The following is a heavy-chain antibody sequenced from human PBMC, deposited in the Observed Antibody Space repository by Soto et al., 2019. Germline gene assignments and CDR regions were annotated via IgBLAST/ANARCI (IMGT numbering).Heavy chain of an antibody. CDR3: ARHSNGWSLFGAAIDY. V-gene: IGHV4-34*01. D-gene: IGHD6-13*01. Sequence: SETLSLTCAVYGGSFSGYYWSWIRQPPGKGLEWIGEINHSGSTNYNPSLKSRVTISVDTSKNQFSLKLSSVTAADTAVYYCARHSNGWSLFGAAIDYWGQGTLVTVSS. J-gene: IGHJ4*02. CDR1: GGSFSGYY. CDR2: INHSGST.